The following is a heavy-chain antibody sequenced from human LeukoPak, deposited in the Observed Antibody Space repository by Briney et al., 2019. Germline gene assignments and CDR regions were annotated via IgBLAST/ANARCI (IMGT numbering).Heavy chain of an antibody. D-gene: IGHD3-10*01. Sequence: PGGSLRLSCAASGFTLSSYAMSWVRQAPGKGLEWVSSISRGGDSTYYADPVKGRSTISRDISKNTLYLQVNSLRAEDTAVYYCAKDKGSGSFSGNWFDSWGQGTLVAVSS. V-gene: IGHV3-23*01. CDR3: AKDKGSGSFSGNWFDS. J-gene: IGHJ5*01. CDR2: ISRGGDST. CDR1: GFTLSSYA.